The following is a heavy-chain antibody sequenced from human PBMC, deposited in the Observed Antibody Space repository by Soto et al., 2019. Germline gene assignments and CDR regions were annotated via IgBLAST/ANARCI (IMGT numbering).Heavy chain of an antibody. Sequence: GGSLRLSCSGSGFTFSHYAIHWVRQSPGKGLQYISAISGNGGSTYYADSVKGRFTISRDNSKNTLYLQMSSVRPEDTAVYFCLRDPSGNWLQSTYYYGLDVWGQGTTVTVSS. CDR1: GFTFSHYA. CDR3: LRDPSGNWLQSTYYYGLDV. V-gene: IGHV3-64D*06. CDR2: ISGNGGST. D-gene: IGHD3-10*01. J-gene: IGHJ6*02.